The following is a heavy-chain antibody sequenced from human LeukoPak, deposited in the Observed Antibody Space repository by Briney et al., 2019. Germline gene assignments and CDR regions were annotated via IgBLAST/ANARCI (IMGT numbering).Heavy chain of an antibody. V-gene: IGHV4-34*01. J-gene: IGHJ3*02. CDR2: INHSGST. CDR1: GGSFSGYY. Sequence: SETLSLTCAVYGGSFSGYYWSWIRQPPGKGLEWIGEINHSGSTNYNPSLKSRVTISVDTSKNQFSLKLSSVTAADTAVYYCARGRWELRLGKLSLYGPDDAFDIWGQGTMVTVSS. D-gene: IGHD3-16*02. CDR3: ARGRWELRLGKLSLYGPDDAFDI.